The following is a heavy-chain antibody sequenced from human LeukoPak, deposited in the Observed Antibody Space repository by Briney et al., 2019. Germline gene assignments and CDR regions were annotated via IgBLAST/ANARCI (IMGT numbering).Heavy chain of an antibody. CDR3: ARVGYDFWSGYSNYYMDV. CDR2: IYHSGST. D-gene: IGHD3-3*01. V-gene: IGHV4-38-2*02. CDR1: GYSISSGYY. J-gene: IGHJ6*03. Sequence: SETLSLTCTVSGYSISSGYYWGWIRQPPGKGLEWIGGIYHSGSTYYNPSLKSRVTISVDWSKNQFSLKLSSVTAADTAVYYCARVGYDFWSGYSNYYMDVWGKGTTVTVSS.